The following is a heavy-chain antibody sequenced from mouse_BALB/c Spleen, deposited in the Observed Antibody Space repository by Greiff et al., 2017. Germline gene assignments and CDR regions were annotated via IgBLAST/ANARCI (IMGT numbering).Heavy chain of an antibody. CDR1: GFTFSSYG. CDR3: ATRYYRYDRGYFDY. CDR2: INSNGGST. D-gene: IGHD2-14*01. J-gene: IGHJ2*01. V-gene: IGHV5-6-3*01. Sequence: EVQLVESGGGLVQPGGSLKLSCAASGFTFSSYGMSWVRQTPDKRLELVATINSNGGSTYYPDSVKGRFTISRDNAKNTLYLQMSSLKSEDTAMYYCATRYYRYDRGYFDYWGQGTTLTVSS.